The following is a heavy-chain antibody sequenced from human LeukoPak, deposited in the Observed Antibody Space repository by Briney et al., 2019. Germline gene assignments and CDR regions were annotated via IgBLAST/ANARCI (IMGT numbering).Heavy chain of an antibody. D-gene: IGHD5-18*01. J-gene: IGHJ4*02. Sequence: GGSLRLSCAASGFTFDDYTMHWVRQAPGKGLEWVSLISWDGGSTYYADSVKGRFTISRDNSKNSLYLQMNSLRTEDTALYYCAKDRHSYGLYFDYWGQGTLVTVSS. CDR1: GFTFDDYT. V-gene: IGHV3-43*01. CDR2: ISWDGGST. CDR3: AKDRHSYGLYFDY.